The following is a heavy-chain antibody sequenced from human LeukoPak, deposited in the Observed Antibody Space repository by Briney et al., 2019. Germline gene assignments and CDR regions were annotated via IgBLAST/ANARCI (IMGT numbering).Heavy chain of an antibody. D-gene: IGHD1-26*01. V-gene: IGHV1-18*01. Sequence: ASVKVSCKASGYTVTSYGISWVRQAPGQGLEWMGWISAYNGNTNYAQKLQGRVTMTTDTSTSTACMELRSLRSDDTAVYYCARDRSGSEEDFDYWGQGTLVTVSS. CDR2: ISAYNGNT. J-gene: IGHJ4*02. CDR3: ARDRSGSEEDFDY. CDR1: GYTVTSYG.